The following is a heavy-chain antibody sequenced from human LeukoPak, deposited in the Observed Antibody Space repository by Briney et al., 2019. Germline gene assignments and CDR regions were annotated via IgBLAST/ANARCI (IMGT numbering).Heavy chain of an antibody. V-gene: IGHV3-74*01. J-gene: IGHJ4*02. CDR3: VRGVPVTPGIDY. CDR2: ICTDETTI. CDR1: GFTFSNYC. D-gene: IGHD2-2*01. Sequence: GGSLRLSCAASGFTFSNYCMHWVRQPPGKGLVWVSQICTDETTIRSADSVKGRFTISRDNAKDTLYLQMSSLRVEDTAVYYCVRGVPVTPGIDYWGQGTLVTVSS.